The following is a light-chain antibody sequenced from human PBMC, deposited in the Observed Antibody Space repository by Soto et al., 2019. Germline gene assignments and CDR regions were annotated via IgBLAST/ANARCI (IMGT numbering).Light chain of an antibody. CDR1: QSVSSC. V-gene: IGKV3-11*01. CDR2: DAS. Sequence: EIVLTQSPATLSLSPGEGATLSCRASQSVSSCLAWYQQKPGQAPRLLIYDASNRPTGIPAGFSGSGAGTDFFLPIISLEPEDFAVYYCQQRSSWPPAFTFGGGTKVEIK. CDR3: QQRSSWPPAFT. J-gene: IGKJ4*01.